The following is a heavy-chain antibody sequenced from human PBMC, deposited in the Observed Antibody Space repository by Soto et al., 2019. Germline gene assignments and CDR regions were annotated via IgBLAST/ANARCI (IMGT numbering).Heavy chain of an antibody. V-gene: IGHV4-34*01. CDR1: GGSFSGYY. Sequence: SETLSLTCAVYGGSFSGYYWSWIRQPPGKGLEWIGGINHSGSTNYNPSLKSRVTISVDTSKNQFSLKLSSVTAADTAVYYCARTHLGYCSSTSCYSGWFDPWGQGTLVTVSS. CDR2: INHSGST. J-gene: IGHJ5*02. D-gene: IGHD2-2*01. CDR3: ARTHLGYCSSTSCYSGWFDP.